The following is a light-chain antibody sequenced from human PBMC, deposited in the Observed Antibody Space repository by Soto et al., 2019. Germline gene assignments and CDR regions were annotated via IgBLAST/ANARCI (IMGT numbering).Light chain of an antibody. V-gene: IGKV3-15*01. Sequence: EIVMTQSPATLSVSPGERATPSCRASQTVNNNLAWYQQKPGQAPRLLIYGASARATGIPARFSGSGSGTEFTLTISSLQSEDFAVYYCQQYNNWPITFGGGTKVEIK. CDR2: GAS. J-gene: IGKJ4*01. CDR1: QTVNNN. CDR3: QQYNNWPIT.